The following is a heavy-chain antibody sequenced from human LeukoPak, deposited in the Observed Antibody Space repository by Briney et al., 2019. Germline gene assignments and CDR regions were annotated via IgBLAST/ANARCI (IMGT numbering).Heavy chain of an antibody. CDR3: AKDHREYGYYDFWSGSIDY. Sequence: PGGSLRLSCAASGFTFSSYGMHWVRQAPGKGLEGVAFIRYDGSNKYYADSVKGRFTISRDNSKNTLYLQMNSLRAEDTAVYYCAKDHREYGYYDFWSGSIDYWGQGTLVTVSS. V-gene: IGHV3-30*02. CDR1: GFTFSSYG. J-gene: IGHJ4*02. CDR2: IRYDGSNK. D-gene: IGHD3-3*01.